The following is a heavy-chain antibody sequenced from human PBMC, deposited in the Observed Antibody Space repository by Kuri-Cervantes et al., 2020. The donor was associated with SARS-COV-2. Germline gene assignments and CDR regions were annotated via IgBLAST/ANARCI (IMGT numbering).Heavy chain of an antibody. D-gene: IGHD1-1*01. Sequence: GESLKISCAASGFTFSGHWIHWVRQAPGKGLVWVSRINPDGSYTNNADSVKGRFTLYRDNAKNMLFLQMNSLRAEDTAVYYCVRDGDHWNFDYWGQGTLVTSPQ. CDR3: VRDGDHWNFDY. J-gene: IGHJ4*02. CDR2: INPDGSYT. CDR1: GFTFSGHW. V-gene: IGHV3-74*01.